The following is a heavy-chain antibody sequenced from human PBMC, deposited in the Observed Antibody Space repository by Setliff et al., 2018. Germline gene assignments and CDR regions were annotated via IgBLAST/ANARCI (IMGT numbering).Heavy chain of an antibody. Sequence: SETLSLTCTVSGGSINNYFWTWIRQPAGKGLEWIGCLYTSGISNYNPSLKSRVTMSVDTSKNQFSLNLTSVTAADTAVYYCARENADYARSFDPWGQGTLVTVSS. D-gene: IGHD3-16*01. CDR2: LYTSGIS. CDR1: GGSINNYF. CDR3: ARENADYARSFDP. J-gene: IGHJ5*02. V-gene: IGHV4-4*07.